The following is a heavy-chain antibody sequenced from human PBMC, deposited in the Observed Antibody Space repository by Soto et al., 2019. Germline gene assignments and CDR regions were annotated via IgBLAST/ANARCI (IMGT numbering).Heavy chain of an antibody. CDR2: INAGNGNT. D-gene: IGHD3-22*01. V-gene: IGHV1-3*01. Sequence: ASVKVSCKASGYTFTSYAMHWVRQAPGQRLEWMGWINAGNGNTKYSQKFQGRVTITRDTSASTAYMELSSLRSEDTAVYYCARDRWRPRQTYYYDSSGYYYGWDAFDIWGQGTMVTVSS. CDR3: ARDRWRPRQTYYYDSSGYYYGWDAFDI. CDR1: GYTFTSYA. J-gene: IGHJ3*02.